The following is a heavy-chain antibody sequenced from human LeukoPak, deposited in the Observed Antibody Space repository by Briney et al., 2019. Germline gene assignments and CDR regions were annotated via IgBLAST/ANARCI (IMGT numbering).Heavy chain of an antibody. CDR3: ARVARHTTVAGTSFNFDY. D-gene: IGHD6-19*01. Sequence: PGGSLRLSCAASGFTFSSYAMSWVRQAPGMGLEWASSIGSSGDIKYYADSVKGRFTISRDNAKNSLYLQMHSLRAEDTAVYYCARVARHTTVAGTSFNFDYWGQGTLVTVSS. J-gene: IGHJ4*02. CDR1: GFTFSSYA. CDR2: IGSSGDIK. V-gene: IGHV3-21*01.